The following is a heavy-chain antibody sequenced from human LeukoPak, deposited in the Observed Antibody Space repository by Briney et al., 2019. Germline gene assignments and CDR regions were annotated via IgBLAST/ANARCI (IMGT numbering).Heavy chain of an antibody. CDR2: INHSGST. J-gene: IGHJ4*02. CDR1: GGSFSGYY. CDR3: ARGIPYCSGGSCYTYYFDY. V-gene: IGHV4-34*01. D-gene: IGHD2-15*01. Sequence: SETLSLTCAVYGGSFSGYYWSWIRQPPGKGLEWIGEINHSGSTNYNPSLKSRVTISVDTSKNQFSLKLSSVTAADTAVHYCARGIPYCSGGSCYTYYFDYWGQGTLVTVSS.